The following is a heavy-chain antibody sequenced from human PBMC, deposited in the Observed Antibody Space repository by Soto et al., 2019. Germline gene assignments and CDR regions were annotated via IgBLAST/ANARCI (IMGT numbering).Heavy chain of an antibody. V-gene: IGHV4-34*01. CDR3: ARARRGYSYGLPNY. CDR2: INHSGST. J-gene: IGHJ4*02. D-gene: IGHD5-18*01. Sequence: LPETLSLTCAVYGGSFSGYYWSWIRQPPGKGLEWIGEINHSGSTNYNPSLKSRVTISVDTSKNQFSLKLSSVTAADTAVYYCARARRGYSYGLPNYWGQGTLVTVSS. CDR1: GGSFSGYY.